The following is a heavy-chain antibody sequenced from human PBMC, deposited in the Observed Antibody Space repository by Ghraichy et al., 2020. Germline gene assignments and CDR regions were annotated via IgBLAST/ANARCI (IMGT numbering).Heavy chain of an antibody. CDR3: VRSYKDGLRHFDY. J-gene: IGHJ4*02. Sequence: GESLNISCAASGFSFTDYWMHWVRQTPGRGLEWVSHLNIDGTTVNYADSVKGRFTISRDNAKKTMYLQMISLTVEDTAVYYCVRSYKDGLRHFDYWGQGTLVTVSS. CDR1: GFSFTDYW. D-gene: IGHD1-14*01. V-gene: IGHV3-74*01. CDR2: LNIDGTTV.